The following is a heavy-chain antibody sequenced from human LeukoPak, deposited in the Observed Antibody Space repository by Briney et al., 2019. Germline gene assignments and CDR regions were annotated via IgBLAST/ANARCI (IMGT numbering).Heavy chain of an antibody. D-gene: IGHD1-26*01. CDR1: AFSFSTYG. V-gene: IGHV3-30*02. CDR2: IQYDGSYN. CDR3: AKDFRVGARSFDY. J-gene: IGHJ4*02. Sequence: GGSLRLSCEASAFSFSTYGMHWVCQAPGKGLEWVAFIQYDGSYNMYADSVKGRFTISRDNSNNMLYLQMNSLRTVDTAVYFCAKDFRVGARSFDYWGQGTLVTVSS.